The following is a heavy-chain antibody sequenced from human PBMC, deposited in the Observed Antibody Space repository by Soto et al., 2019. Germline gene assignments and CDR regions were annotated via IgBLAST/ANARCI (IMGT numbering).Heavy chain of an antibody. D-gene: IGHD2-21*02. V-gene: IGHV5-51*01. CDR1: GYSFTSYW. J-gene: IGHJ4*02. CDR2: IYPGDSDT. Sequence: PGESLKISCKGSGYSFTSYWIGWARQMPGKGLEWMGIIYPGDSDTRYSPSFQGQVTISADKSISTAYLQWSSLKASDTAMYYCARRVYCGGDCCYFDYWGQGTLVTVSS. CDR3: ARRVYCGGDCCYFDY.